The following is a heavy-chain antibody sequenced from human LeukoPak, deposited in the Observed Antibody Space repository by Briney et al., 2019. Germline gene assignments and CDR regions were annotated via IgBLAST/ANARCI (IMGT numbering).Heavy chain of an antibody. J-gene: IGHJ6*02. V-gene: IGHV1-69*04. Sequence: SVKVSCKASGGTFSSYAISWVRQAPGQGLEWMGRIIPIRGIANYAQKFQGRVTITADKSTSTAYMELSSLRSEDTAVYYCARGIAAAGTLFYYYGMDVWGQGTTVTVSS. CDR3: ARGIAAAGTLFYYYGMDV. D-gene: IGHD6-13*01. CDR1: GGTFSSYA. CDR2: IIPIRGIA.